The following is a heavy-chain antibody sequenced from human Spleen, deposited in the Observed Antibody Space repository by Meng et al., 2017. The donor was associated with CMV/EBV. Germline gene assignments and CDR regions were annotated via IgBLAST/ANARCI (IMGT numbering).Heavy chain of an antibody. J-gene: IGHJ4*02. D-gene: IGHD3-10*01. CDR3: ATPRNRYGSGSYRWDY. CDR2: IIPIFGTA. CDR1: GATFSTSV. Sequence: SVKVSCKSSGATFSTSVFTWVRQAPGQGLEWMGGIIPIFGTANYAQKFQGRVTITTDESTSTAYMELSSLRSEDTAVYYCATPRNRYGSGSYRWDYWGQGTLVTVSS. V-gene: IGHV1-69*05.